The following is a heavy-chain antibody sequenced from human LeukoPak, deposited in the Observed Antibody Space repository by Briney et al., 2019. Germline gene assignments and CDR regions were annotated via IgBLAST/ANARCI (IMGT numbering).Heavy chain of an antibody. J-gene: IGHJ4*02. Sequence: GGSLRLSCAASGFTFSSYAMSWVRQAPGKGLEWVSAISGSGGSTYYADSVKGRFTISRDNSKNTLYLQMNSLRAEDTAVYYCAKSYCSGGSCYLHFDHWGQGTLVTVSS. V-gene: IGHV3-23*01. CDR1: GFTFSSYA. CDR3: AKSYCSGGSCYLHFDH. CDR2: ISGSGGST. D-gene: IGHD2-15*01.